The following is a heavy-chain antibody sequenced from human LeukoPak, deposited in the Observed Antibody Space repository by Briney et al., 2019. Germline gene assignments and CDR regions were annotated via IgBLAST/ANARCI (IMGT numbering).Heavy chain of an antibody. Sequence: GGSLRLSCAASGFTSSSYWMGWVRQAPGKGLEWVANINQDGSDKYYVDSVKGRFTISRDNAKNSLYLQMDSLRAEGMALYYCARERGSKHYDFWGQGTLVTVSS. CDR2: INQDGSDK. D-gene: IGHD3-16*01. J-gene: IGHJ4*02. V-gene: IGHV3-7*01. CDR1: GFTSSSYW. CDR3: ARERGSKHYDF.